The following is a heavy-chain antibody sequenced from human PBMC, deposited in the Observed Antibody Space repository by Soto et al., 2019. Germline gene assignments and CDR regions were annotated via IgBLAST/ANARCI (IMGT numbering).Heavy chain of an antibody. CDR3: ARSRGYYDSSGTAWFDP. Sequence: QVQLVESGGGVVQPGRSLRLSCAASGFTISSYAMHGVRQAPGKGLEWVAVISCDGSNKYYADSVKGRFTISRDNSKNTLYLQMNSLRAEDTAVYYCARSRGYYDSSGTAWFDPWGQGTLVTVSS. V-gene: IGHV3-30-3*01. CDR1: GFTISSYA. CDR2: ISCDGSNK. J-gene: IGHJ5*02. D-gene: IGHD3-22*01.